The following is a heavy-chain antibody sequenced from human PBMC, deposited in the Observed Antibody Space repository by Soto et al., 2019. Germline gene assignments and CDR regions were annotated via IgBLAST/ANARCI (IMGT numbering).Heavy chain of an antibody. D-gene: IGHD3-3*01. CDR2: IFSNDEK. CDR3: ARIQRFLEQRAGYYYYGMDV. V-gene: IGHV2-26*01. Sequence: SGPTLVNPTETLTLTCTVSGFSLSNARMGVSWIRQPPGKALEWLAHIFSNDEKSYSTSLKSRLTISKDTSKSQVVLTMTNMDPVDTATYYCARIQRFLEQRAGYYYYGMDVWGQGTTVTVSS. CDR1: GFSLSNARMG. J-gene: IGHJ6*02.